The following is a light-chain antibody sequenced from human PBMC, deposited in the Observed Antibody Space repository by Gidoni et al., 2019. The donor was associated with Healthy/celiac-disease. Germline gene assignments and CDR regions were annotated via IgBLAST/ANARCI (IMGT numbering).Light chain of an antibody. CDR3: QQYGSSPPWT. J-gene: IGKJ1*01. Sequence: ATLSCRASQSVSSSYLAWYQQKPGQAPRLLIYGASSRATGIPDRFSGSGSGTDFTLTISRLDPEDFAVYYCQQYGSSPPWTFGQGTKVEIK. CDR1: QSVSSSY. V-gene: IGKV3-20*01. CDR2: GAS.